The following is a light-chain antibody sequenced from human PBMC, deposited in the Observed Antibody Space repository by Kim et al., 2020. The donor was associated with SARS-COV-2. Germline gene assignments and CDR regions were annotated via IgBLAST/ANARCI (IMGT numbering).Light chain of an antibody. CDR2: DAS. V-gene: IGKV3-11*01. Sequence: EIVLTQSPATLSLSPGERATLSCRASQSVSRYLAWYQQKPGQAPRLLIYDASNRATGIPARFSGSGSGTDFTLTISSLEPEDFAVYYCQQRSNWPVTFGQGAQVDIK. CDR3: QQRSNWPVT. CDR1: QSVSRY. J-gene: IGKJ1*01.